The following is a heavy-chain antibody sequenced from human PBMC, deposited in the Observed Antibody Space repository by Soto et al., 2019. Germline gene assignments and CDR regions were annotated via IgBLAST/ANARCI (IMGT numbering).Heavy chain of an antibody. J-gene: IGHJ3*02. D-gene: IGHD2-2*01. CDR3: AKLGLLNPDIVVVPAAWGAFDI. Sequence: GGSLRLSCAASGFTFSSYAMSWVRQAPGKGLEWVSAISGSGGSTYYADSVKGRFTISRDNSKNTLYLQMNSLRAEDTAVYYCAKLGLLNPDIVVVPAAWGAFDIWGQGTMVTVSS. CDR1: GFTFSSYA. V-gene: IGHV3-23*01. CDR2: ISGSGGST.